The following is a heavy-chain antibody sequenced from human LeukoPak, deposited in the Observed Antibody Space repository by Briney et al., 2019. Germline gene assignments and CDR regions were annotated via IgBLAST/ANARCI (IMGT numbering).Heavy chain of an antibody. J-gene: IGHJ4*02. D-gene: IGHD6-13*01. CDR2: LIGSSGNT. V-gene: IGHV3-23*01. CDR1: GFTFSSYS. Sequence: GGSLRLSCAAFGFTFSSYSMTWVRQAPGKGLEWVSSLIGSSGNTYYADSVKGRFSIFRDNSGNMLFLQMNSLRAEDTAVYYCVRGAAGPDNWGQGTLVTVSS. CDR3: VRGAAGPDN.